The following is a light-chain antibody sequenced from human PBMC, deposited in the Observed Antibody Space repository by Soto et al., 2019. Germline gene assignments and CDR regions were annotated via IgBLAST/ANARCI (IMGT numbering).Light chain of an antibody. CDR1: QSVSSN. J-gene: IGKJ2*01. V-gene: IGKV3-15*01. Sequence: EIVMTQSPATLSVSPGERATVSCRASQSVSSNLAWYQQKPGQAPRLLIYGASTRATGIPARFSGSGSGTEFTLTIGSLQSEDFAVYYCQQHNNGPRTFGQGTKLEIK. CDR3: QQHNNGPRT. CDR2: GAS.